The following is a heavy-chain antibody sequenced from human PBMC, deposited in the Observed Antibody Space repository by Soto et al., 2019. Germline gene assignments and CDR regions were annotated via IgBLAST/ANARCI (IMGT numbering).Heavy chain of an antibody. Sequence: SWCMSLTSFVYGGSFSSYHWSWIRQTPGKGLEWIGEINHLTTTNYNPSLKSRVIISLDTPKNQFSLKLSSVTAADTAVYYCARGYDTALAPIFWGQGILVTVSS. CDR2: INHLTTT. CDR3: ARGYDTALAPIF. CDR1: GGSFSSYH. D-gene: IGHD5-18*01. V-gene: IGHV4-34*01. J-gene: IGHJ4*02.